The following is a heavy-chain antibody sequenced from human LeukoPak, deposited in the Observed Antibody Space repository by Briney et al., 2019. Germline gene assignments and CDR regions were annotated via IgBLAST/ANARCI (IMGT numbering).Heavy chain of an antibody. CDR3: ARDHPVANDAFDI. CDR2: INPSGGST. D-gene: IGHD6-19*01. J-gene: IGHJ3*02. V-gene: IGHV1-46*01. CDR1: GYTFTSYY. Sequence: ASVKVSCKASGYTFTSYYMHWVRQAPGQGLEWMGIINPSGGSTSYAQKFQGRVTITRDTSASTAYMELSSLRSDDTAVYYCARDHPVANDAFDIWGQGTMVTVSS.